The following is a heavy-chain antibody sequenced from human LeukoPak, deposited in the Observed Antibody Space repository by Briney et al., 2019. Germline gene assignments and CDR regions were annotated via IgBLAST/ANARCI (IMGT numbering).Heavy chain of an antibody. J-gene: IGHJ4*02. CDR2: IYYSGRT. CDR1: GGSVSSGSYY. D-gene: IGHD1/OR15-1a*01. Sequence: SETLSLTCTVSGGSVSSGSYYWSWIRQPPGKGLEWIGYIYYSGRTNYNPSLESRATISVDTSKNQFSLNLSSVTPADTAVYFCARDGEAGTLEMDYWGQGTLVTVSS. CDR3: ARDGEAGTLEMDY. V-gene: IGHV4-61*01.